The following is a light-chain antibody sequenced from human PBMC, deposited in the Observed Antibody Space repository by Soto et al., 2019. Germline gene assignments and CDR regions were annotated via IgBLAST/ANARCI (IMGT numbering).Light chain of an antibody. V-gene: IGKV1-5*01. CDR2: DPS. J-gene: IGKJ1*01. CDR1: QSISSW. CDR3: QQYNSFWT. Sequence: DIQMTQSPSTLSASVGDRVTITGRASQSISSWLAWYQQKPGKAPKLLIYDPSSLESGVPSRFSGSGSGTEFTLTISSLQPDDFATYYCQQYNSFWTFGQGTKVEIK.